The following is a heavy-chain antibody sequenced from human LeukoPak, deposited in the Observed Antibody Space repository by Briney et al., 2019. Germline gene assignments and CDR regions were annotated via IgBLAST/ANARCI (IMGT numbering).Heavy chain of an antibody. Sequence: GESLKISCKGSGYSFTSYWIGWVRQMPGKGLEWMGNIYLGDSETRYSPSFQGQVIISADKSISTAYLQWSSLKASDTAIYYCARHPSYTRGWPLDFWGQGTLVTVSS. CDR1: GYSFTSYW. CDR3: ARHPSYTRGWPLDF. J-gene: IGHJ4*02. V-gene: IGHV5-51*01. D-gene: IGHD6-19*01. CDR2: IYLGDSET.